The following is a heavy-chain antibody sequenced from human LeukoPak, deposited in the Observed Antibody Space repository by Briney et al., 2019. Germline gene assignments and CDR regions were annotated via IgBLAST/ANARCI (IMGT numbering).Heavy chain of an antibody. CDR3: AKDPNRYFYDSSGYFDF. CDR1: GFTFRNYA. J-gene: IGHJ4*02. CDR2: ISDSGRST. D-gene: IGHD3-22*01. Sequence: TGGSLRLSCAASGFTFRNYAMSWVRQAPGKGLEWVSSISDSGRSTYYADSVKGRFTISRDNSKNTLYLQINTLRADDTAVYYCAKDPNRYFYDSSGYFDFWGQGTLVTVPP. V-gene: IGHV3-23*01.